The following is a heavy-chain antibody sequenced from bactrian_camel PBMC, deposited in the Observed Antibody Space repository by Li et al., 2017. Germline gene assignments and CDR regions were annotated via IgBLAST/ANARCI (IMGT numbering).Heavy chain of an antibody. V-gene: IGHV3S40*01. CDR2: IWSGKSPT. Sequence: VQLVESGGGSVQAGGSLRLSCASSGSIYGTLCMGWVRQAPGKPREGIARIWSGKSPTYYADSVQGRFIISQDDAKNTVSLQMNDLRPEDTAMYYCAANFGPYCSGPYLAQRANFLGRGTQVTVS. J-gene: IGHJ4*01. CDR1: GSIYGTLC. D-gene: IGHD2*01.